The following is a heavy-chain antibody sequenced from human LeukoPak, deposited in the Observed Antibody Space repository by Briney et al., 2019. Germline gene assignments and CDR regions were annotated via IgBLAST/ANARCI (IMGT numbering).Heavy chain of an antibody. V-gene: IGHV3-53*01. CDR3: ARGTVTAILY. D-gene: IGHD2-21*02. J-gene: IGHJ4*02. CDR2: IYSGGSR. Sequence: GGSLRLSCAASGFTVSSNYMSWVRQAPGKGLEWVSVIYSGGSRYYADSVKGRFTISRDNAKNSLYLQMNSLRAEDTAVYYCARGTVTAILYWGQGTLVTVSS. CDR1: GFTVSSNY.